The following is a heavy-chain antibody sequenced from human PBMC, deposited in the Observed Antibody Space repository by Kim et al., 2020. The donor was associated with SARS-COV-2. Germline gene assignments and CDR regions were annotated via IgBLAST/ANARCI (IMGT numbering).Heavy chain of an antibody. CDR1: GFTFSNYA. V-gene: IGHV3-23*01. J-gene: IGHJ4*02. CDR3: AKNGRLGVIDS. Sequence: GGSLRLSCTASGFTFSNYAMTWVRHVAGEGLQWISSISHTGASTHSADSLKGRFTVSRDNSESTVFLQMDRLAAEDTGIYYFAKNGRLGVIDSWGQGTLVTVSS. CDR2: ISHTGAST. D-gene: IGHD7-27*01.